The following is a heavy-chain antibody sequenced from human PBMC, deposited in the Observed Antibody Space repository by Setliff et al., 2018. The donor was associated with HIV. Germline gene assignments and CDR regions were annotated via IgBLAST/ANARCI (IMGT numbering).Heavy chain of an antibody. J-gene: IGHJ3*02. Sequence: ASVKVSCKASGYTFTGYFIHRVRQAPGQGLEWMGRIIPNSAGTNYAQKSQGRVTMTRDTSISTAYMELSRLRSDDTAVYYCATKVYCTNGVCLDAFDIGGQGTMVTVS. D-gene: IGHD2-8*01. CDR3: ATKVYCTNGVCLDAFDI. CDR1: GYTFTGYF. CDR2: IIPNSAGT. V-gene: IGHV1-2*06.